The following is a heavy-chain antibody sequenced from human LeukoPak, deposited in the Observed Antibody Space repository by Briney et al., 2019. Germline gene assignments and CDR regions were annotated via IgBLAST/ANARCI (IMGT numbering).Heavy chain of an antibody. CDR3: ARRSGWYPFDY. V-gene: IGHV4-34*01. D-gene: IGHD6-19*01. CDR1: GGSFSGYY. Sequence: SETLSLTCAVYGGSFSGYYWSWIRQPPGKGLEWIGEINHSGSTYYNPSLKSRVTISVDTSKNQFSLTLSSVTAADTAVYYCARRSGWYPFDYWGQGTLVTVSS. J-gene: IGHJ4*02. CDR2: INHSGST.